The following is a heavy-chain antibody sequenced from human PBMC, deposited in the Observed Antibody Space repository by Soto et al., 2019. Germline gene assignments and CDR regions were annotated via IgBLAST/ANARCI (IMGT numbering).Heavy chain of an antibody. Sequence: PSETLSLTCTVSGGSISSSSYYWGWIRQPPGKGLEWIGSIYYSGSTYYNPSLKSRVTISVDTSKNQFSLKLSSVTAADTAVYYCASIAAAGTDVPFDYWGQGTLVTVSS. J-gene: IGHJ4*02. CDR2: IYYSGST. V-gene: IGHV4-39*01. CDR3: ASIAAAGTDVPFDY. D-gene: IGHD6-13*01. CDR1: GGSISSSSYY.